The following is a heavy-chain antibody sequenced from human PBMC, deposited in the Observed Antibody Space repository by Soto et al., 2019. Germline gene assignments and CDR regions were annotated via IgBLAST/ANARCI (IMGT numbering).Heavy chain of an antibody. CDR1: GGSISSSSYY. CDR2: IYYSGST. D-gene: IGHD6-13*01. CDR3: ASRSSSQRKILLKDSIPYYFDY. J-gene: IGHJ4*02. Sequence: QLQLQESGPGLVKPSETLSLTCTVSGGSISSSSYYWGWIRQPPGKGLEWIGSIYYSGSTYYNPSLKSRVTISVDTSKNQFSLKLSSVTAADTAVYYCASRSSSQRKILLKDSIPYYFDYWGQGTLVTVSS. V-gene: IGHV4-39*01.